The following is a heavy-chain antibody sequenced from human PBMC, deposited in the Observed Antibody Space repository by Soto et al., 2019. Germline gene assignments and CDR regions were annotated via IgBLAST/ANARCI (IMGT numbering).Heavy chain of an antibody. CDR2: IYHSGST. CDR3: ARGPSIVATEDY. Sequence: SETLSLTCAVSGYSISSGYYWGWIRQPPGKGLEWIGSIYHSGSTYYNPSLKSRVTISVDTSKNQFSLKLSSVTAADTAVYYCARGPSIVATEDYWGQGTLVTAPQ. V-gene: IGHV4-38-2*01. CDR1: GYSISSGYY. D-gene: IGHD3-16*02. J-gene: IGHJ4*02.